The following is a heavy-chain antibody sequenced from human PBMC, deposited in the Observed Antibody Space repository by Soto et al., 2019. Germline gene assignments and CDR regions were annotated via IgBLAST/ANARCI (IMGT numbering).Heavy chain of an antibody. V-gene: IGHV3-53*04. D-gene: IGHD2-15*01. CDR1: GFTVSSNY. CDR3: ARKAGSWDHDACDI. Sequence: EVQLVESGGGLVQPGGSMRLSCAASGFTVSSNYMSWVRRAPGKGLEWVSVIYSGGSTYDADSVKGRFTISRHNSKNTLDRQMNSLRAEDTAVYYCARKAGSWDHDACDIWGQGTMVTVS. CDR2: IYSGGST. J-gene: IGHJ3*02.